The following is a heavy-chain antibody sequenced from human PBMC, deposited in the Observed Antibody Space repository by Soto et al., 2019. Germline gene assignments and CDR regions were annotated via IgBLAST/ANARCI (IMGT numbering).Heavy chain of an antibody. V-gene: IGHV4-31*03. J-gene: IGHJ5*02. Sequence: QVQLQESGPGLVKPSQTLSLTCTVSGGSISSGGYYWSWIRQHPGKGLEWIGYIYYSGSTYYNPSLKSRVTISVDTSKNQFSLKLSSVTAADTAVYYCARAPLRGYIAVVPAAIGWFDPWGQGTLVTVSS. D-gene: IGHD2-2*02. CDR2: IYYSGST. CDR3: ARAPLRGYIAVVPAAIGWFDP. CDR1: GGSISSGGYY.